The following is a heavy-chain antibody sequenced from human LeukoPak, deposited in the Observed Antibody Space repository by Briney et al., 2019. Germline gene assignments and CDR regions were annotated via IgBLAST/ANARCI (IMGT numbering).Heavy chain of an antibody. Sequence: ASVKVSCKASGYTFTSYGISWVRQAPGRGLEWMGWISAYNGNTNYAQKLQGRVTMTTDTSTSTAYMELRSLRSDDTAVYYCARGRAAAATGWFDPWGQGTLVTVSS. D-gene: IGHD6-13*01. J-gene: IGHJ5*02. V-gene: IGHV1-18*04. CDR2: ISAYNGNT. CDR1: GYTFTSYG. CDR3: ARGRAAAATGWFDP.